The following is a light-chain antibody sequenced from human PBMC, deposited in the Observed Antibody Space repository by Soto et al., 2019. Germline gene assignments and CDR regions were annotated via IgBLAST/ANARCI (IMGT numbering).Light chain of an antibody. J-gene: IGKJ1*01. CDR3: QQYNNCPPWT. CDR2: AAS. V-gene: IGKV3-15*01. Sequence: EIVMTQSPATLPVSPGERATLSCRASQGISANVVWYQQKPGQPPRLLIYAASIRATGIPARFSGSGSGTEFPLTISTLQSEDFAVYYCQQYNNCPPWTFGQGTKVEIK. CDR1: QGISAN.